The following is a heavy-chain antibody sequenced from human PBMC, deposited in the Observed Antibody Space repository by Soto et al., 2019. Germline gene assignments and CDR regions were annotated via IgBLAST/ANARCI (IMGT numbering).Heavy chain of an antibody. CDR2: ISWNSGSI. V-gene: IGHV3-9*01. CDR3: AKSLRVKSDYYYDMDV. CDR1: GFTFDDYA. Sequence: PVGSLRLSCAASGFTFDDYAMHWVRQAPGKGLEWVSGISWNSGSIGYADSVKGRFTISRDNAKNSLYLQMNSLRAEDTALYYCAKSLRVKSDYYYDMDVWGQGTTVTISS. J-gene: IGHJ6*02.